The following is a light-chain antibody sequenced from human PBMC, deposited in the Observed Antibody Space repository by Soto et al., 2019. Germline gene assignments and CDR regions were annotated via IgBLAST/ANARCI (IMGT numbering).Light chain of an antibody. J-gene: IGKJ1*01. Sequence: VISLSPATLPVAKGERAALSCRASQSVRTNLAWYQQKPGQPPRLLIYFASPRETAVPALFTAGGSGTEFTLTISSPQSEDLAVYYCQQYGNSTWTFGQGTKVDI. CDR1: QSVRTN. CDR2: FAS. CDR3: QQYGNSTWT. V-gene: IGKV3-15*01.